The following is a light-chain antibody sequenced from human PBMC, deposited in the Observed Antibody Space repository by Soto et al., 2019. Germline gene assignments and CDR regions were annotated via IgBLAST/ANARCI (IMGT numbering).Light chain of an antibody. CDR3: SSYAGSNNRGV. V-gene: IGLV2-8*01. CDR1: STDVGGYNY. Sequence: QSVLTQPPSASGSPGRSVTISCTCTSTDVGGYNYISWYQHHPGKGPKLIIYEVSERPSGVPDRFSGSKSGNTASLTVSGLQAEDEADYYCSSYAGSNNRGVFGSGTKVTVL. CDR2: EVS. J-gene: IGLJ1*01.